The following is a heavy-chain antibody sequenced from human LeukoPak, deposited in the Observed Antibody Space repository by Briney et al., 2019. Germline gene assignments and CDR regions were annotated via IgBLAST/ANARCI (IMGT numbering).Heavy chain of an antibody. Sequence: GGSLRLSCAASGFTVSSNYMSWVRQAPGKGLEWVSVIYSGGSTYYADSVKGRFTISRDNSKNTLYLQMNSLRAEDTAVYYCAKDPGSGSSYYYYYYMDVWGKGTTVTISS. D-gene: IGHD3-10*01. V-gene: IGHV3-66*01. CDR3: AKDPGSGSSYYYYYYMDV. CDR2: IYSGGST. CDR1: GFTVSSNY. J-gene: IGHJ6*03.